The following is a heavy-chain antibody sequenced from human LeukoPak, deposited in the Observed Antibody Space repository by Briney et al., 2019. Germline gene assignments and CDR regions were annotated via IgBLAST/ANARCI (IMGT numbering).Heavy chain of an antibody. V-gene: IGHV3-21*01. CDR3: ARDTHCSSTSCYNAFDI. Sequence: RPGGYLRLSCAASGFTFSSYSMNWVRQAPGKELEWVSSISSSSTYIYYADSLKGRFTISRDNAKNSLSLQMNSLRAEDTAVYYCARDTHCSSTSCYNAFDIWGQGTMVTVSS. CDR2: ISSSSTYI. J-gene: IGHJ3*02. D-gene: IGHD2-2*02. CDR1: GFTFSSYS.